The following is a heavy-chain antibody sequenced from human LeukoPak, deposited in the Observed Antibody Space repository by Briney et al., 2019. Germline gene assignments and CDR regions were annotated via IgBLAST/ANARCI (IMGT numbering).Heavy chain of an antibody. J-gene: IGHJ4*02. Sequence: GGSLRLSCAVSGFTFSNYAMSWVRQAPGKGLEWVSDISATGGHKYYADSVKGRFTLSRENFNHTLYLQMNSLRAEDTSLYYCAKRYVDYWGQGTLVTVSS. CDR2: ISATGGHK. CDR1: GFTFSNYA. CDR3: AKRYVDY. V-gene: IGHV3-23*01.